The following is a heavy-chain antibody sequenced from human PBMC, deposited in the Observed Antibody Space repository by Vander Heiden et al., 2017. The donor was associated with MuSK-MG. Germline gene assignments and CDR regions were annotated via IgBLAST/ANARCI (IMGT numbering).Heavy chain of an antibody. CDR2: IKQDGSEK. CDR1: GFTFSSYW. J-gene: IGHJ6*02. V-gene: IGHV3-7*01. CDR3: AGLLSVGASYYYYGMDV. D-gene: IGHD1-26*01. Sequence: EVQLVESGGGLVQPGGSLRLSCAASGFTFSSYWMSWVRQAPGKGLEWVANIKQDGSEKYYVDSVKGRFTISRDNAKNSLYLQMNSLRAEDTAVYYCAGLLSVGASYYYYGMDVWGQGTTVTVSS.